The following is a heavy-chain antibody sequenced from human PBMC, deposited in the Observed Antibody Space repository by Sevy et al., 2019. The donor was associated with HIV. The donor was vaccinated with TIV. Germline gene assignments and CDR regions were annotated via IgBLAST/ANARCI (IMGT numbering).Heavy chain of an antibody. Sequence: GGSLRLSCAASGFIFSGSAMSWVRQAPGKGLEWVASISGSGGFTYYADSVKGRFTISRDNFKKTVDLEMKSLRAEDTAVYYCAKDPLNIAARFDYWGQGTLVTVSS. D-gene: IGHD6-6*01. CDR1: GFIFSGSA. V-gene: IGHV3-23*01. J-gene: IGHJ4*02. CDR2: ISGSGGFT. CDR3: AKDPLNIAARFDY.